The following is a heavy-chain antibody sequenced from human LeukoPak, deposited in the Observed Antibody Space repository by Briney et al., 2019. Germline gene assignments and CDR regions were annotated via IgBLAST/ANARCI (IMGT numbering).Heavy chain of an antibody. CDR3: ERAESGAPRRFDP. D-gene: IGHD2-15*01. J-gene: IGHJ5*02. V-gene: IGHV4-30-4*01. Sequence: SETLLPTCTVSGGSISSGDYYWSWIRQPPGKGLEWIGYIYYSGSTYYNPSLKSRVTISIDTSKNQFSLKLSSVTAADTAVYYCERAESGAPRRFDPWGQRTLVTVSS. CDR1: GGSISSGDYY. CDR2: IYYSGST.